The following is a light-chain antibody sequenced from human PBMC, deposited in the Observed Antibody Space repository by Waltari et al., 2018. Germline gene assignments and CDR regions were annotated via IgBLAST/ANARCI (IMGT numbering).Light chain of an antibody. V-gene: IGKV1-5*03. CDR2: KTS. Sequence: SQMTQAPSTLSASVGGRVTIPCRASQSISDWLGWYQQKPGKAPELLIYKTSIFESGVPARFSGSGSGTEFTLTITSLQPDDFAAYYCQQYNGYPPWTFGEGTKLEIK. J-gene: IGKJ1*01. CDR1: QSISDW. CDR3: QQYNGYPPWT.